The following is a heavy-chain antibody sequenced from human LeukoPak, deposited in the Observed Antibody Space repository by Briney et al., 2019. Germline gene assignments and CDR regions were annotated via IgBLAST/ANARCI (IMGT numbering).Heavy chain of an antibody. J-gene: IGHJ4*02. CDR2: ISYDGSNK. D-gene: IGHD3-10*01. CDR3: AKGNPRGYYGSGSYPHY. V-gene: IGHV3-30*18. Sequence: GKSLRLSCAASGFTFSSYGMHWVRQAPGKGLEWVAVISYDGSNKYYADSVKGRFTISRDNSKNTLYLQMSSLRAEDTAVYYCAKGNPRGYYGSGSYPHYWGQGTLVTVSS. CDR1: GFTFSSYG.